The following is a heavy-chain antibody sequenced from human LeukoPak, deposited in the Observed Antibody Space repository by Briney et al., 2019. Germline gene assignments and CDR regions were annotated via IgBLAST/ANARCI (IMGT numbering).Heavy chain of an antibody. CDR1: GGSISGDY. D-gene: IGHD4-17*01. Sequence: PSETLSLTCTVSGGSISGDYWSWIRQPPGKGLEGLGYIYYSGSTNYNPSLESRVIISVDTSKNQFSLKLSSVTAADTAVYYCAGESDGDYVPFDYWGQGTLVTVSS. CDR2: IYYSGST. J-gene: IGHJ4*02. CDR3: AGESDGDYVPFDY. V-gene: IGHV4-59*01.